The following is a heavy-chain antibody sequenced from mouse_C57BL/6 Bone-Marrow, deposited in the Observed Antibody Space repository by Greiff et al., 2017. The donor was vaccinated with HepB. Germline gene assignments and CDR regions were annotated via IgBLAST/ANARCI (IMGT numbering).Heavy chain of an antibody. CDR3: TPLYYGSKDQAMDD. Sequence: VQLQQSGAELVRPGASVKLSCTASGFNIKDYYMHWVKQRPEQGLEWIGRIDPEDGDTEYAPKFQGKATMTADTSSNTAYLQLSSLTSEDTAVYYCTPLYYGSKDQAMDDWGQGTSVTVSS. CDR2: IDPEDGDT. J-gene: IGHJ4*01. CDR1: GFNIKDYY. D-gene: IGHD1-1*01. V-gene: IGHV14-1*01.